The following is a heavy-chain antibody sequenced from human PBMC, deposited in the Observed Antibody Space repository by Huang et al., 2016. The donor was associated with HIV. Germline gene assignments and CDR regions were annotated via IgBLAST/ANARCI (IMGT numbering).Heavy chain of an antibody. J-gene: IGHJ4*02. CDR3: ARGGTIWTFALDY. Sequence: QVQLVQSGAEVKKPGASVRVSCKTSGYTFNDYYIQWVRQAPGQGLEWMGWINPNPGDTNYAQRFQGRVTVTRGTSISTACMERTRLRSADTAVYYWARGGTIWTFALDYWGQGDPVTVSS. CDR2: INPNPGDT. CDR1: GYTFNDYY. D-gene: IGHD3-3*01. V-gene: IGHV1-2*02.